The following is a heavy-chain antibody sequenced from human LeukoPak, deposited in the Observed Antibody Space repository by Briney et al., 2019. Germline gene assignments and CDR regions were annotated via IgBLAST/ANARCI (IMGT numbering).Heavy chain of an antibody. Sequence: ASVKVSCKASGGTFSSYAISWVRQAPGQGLEWMGGIIPIFGTANYAQKFQGRVTITADESTSTAYMELSSLRSEDTAVYYCAIPEDVFVDGYTTPLEVWGQGTTVTVSS. CDR1: GGTFSSYA. CDR2: IIPIFGTA. D-gene: IGHD5-24*01. CDR3: AIPEDVFVDGYTTPLEV. V-gene: IGHV1-69*13. J-gene: IGHJ6*02.